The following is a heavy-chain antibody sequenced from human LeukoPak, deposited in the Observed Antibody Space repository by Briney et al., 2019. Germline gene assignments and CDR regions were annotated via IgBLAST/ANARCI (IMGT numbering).Heavy chain of an antibody. Sequence: SETLSLTCTVSGYSISSGFYWGWIRQPPGKGLEWIGNVYHGGSSYYNPSLKSRVTISVDTSKNQFSLNLYSVTAADTAVYYCARRVGTSDCFDYWGQGTLVTVSS. D-gene: IGHD2-21*02. CDR1: GYSISSGFY. CDR2: VYHGGSS. CDR3: ARRVGTSDCFDY. V-gene: IGHV4-38-2*02. J-gene: IGHJ4*02.